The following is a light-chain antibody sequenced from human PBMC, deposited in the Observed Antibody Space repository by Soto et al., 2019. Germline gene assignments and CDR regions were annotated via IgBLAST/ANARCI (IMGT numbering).Light chain of an antibody. CDR2: GES. CDR1: QDIAGY. J-gene: IGKJ5*01. Sequence: IQVTQSPSSVSASVGDRVTITCRASQDIAGYLAWYQHKTGRTPEIMIHGESRLQSGVPARSSGSGSGTDFNLSINRLQPEDFATYYCQKAYSFPITCGQGTRLEIK. V-gene: IGKV1D-12*01. CDR3: QKAYSFPIT.